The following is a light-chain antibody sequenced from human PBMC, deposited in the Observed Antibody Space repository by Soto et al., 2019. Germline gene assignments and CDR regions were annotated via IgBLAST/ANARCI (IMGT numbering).Light chain of an antibody. CDR2: AAS. CDR1: QSISRY. V-gene: IGKV1-39*01. CDR3: QQSYSFWT. Sequence: DIQMTQSPSSLSASVGDRVTITCRASQSISRYLNWYQHKPGKAPNLLIYAASSLQSGVPSRFSGIGFGTDITLTMSGLQPEDFETFYCQQSYSFWTFGQGTKVEIK. J-gene: IGKJ1*01.